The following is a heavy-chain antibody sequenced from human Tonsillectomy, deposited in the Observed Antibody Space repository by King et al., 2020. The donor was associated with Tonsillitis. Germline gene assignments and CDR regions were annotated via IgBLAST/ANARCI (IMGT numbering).Heavy chain of an antibody. V-gene: IGHV4-38-2*01. Sequence: VQLQESGPGLVKPSETLSLTCAVSGYSISSGYYWGWIRQPPGKGLEWIGNIYHSGSTYYNPSLKSRVTISVDTSKNQFSLKLNSLTAADTAVYYCARLRWLGELLGGWFDPWGQGTLVTVSS. CDR3: ARLRWLGELLGGWFDP. CDR2: IYHSGST. D-gene: IGHD3-10*01. J-gene: IGHJ5*02. CDR1: GYSISSGYY.